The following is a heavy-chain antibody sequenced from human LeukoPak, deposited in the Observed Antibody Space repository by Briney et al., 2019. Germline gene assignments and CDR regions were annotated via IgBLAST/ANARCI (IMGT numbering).Heavy chain of an antibody. CDR2: IYHSGST. V-gene: IGHV4-38-2*02. CDR1: GYSISSGYY. D-gene: IGHD6-13*01. Sequence: PSEPLSLTCNVSGYSISSGYYWAWIRQSPGTGLEWIGSIYHSGSTYYNPSLKSRVTMSVDTSKKQFSLNLSSVTAADTAVYYCATTPREYSSTWYYFDYWGQGILVTVSS. CDR3: ATTPREYSSTWYYFDY. J-gene: IGHJ4*02.